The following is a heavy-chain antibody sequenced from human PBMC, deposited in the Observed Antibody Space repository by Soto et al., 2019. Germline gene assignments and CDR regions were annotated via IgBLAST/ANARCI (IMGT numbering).Heavy chain of an antibody. CDR2: ISGSGGST. Sequence: EVQLLESGGGLVQPGGSLRLSCAASGFTFSSYAMSWVRQAPGKGLEWVSAISGSGGSTYYADSVKGRFTISRDNSKNALYLQMNSLRAEDTAVYYCAKGPGGLRFLEWLPNDAFDIWGQGTMVTVSS. CDR3: AKGPGGLRFLEWLPNDAFDI. CDR1: GFTFSSYA. J-gene: IGHJ3*02. D-gene: IGHD3-3*01. V-gene: IGHV3-23*01.